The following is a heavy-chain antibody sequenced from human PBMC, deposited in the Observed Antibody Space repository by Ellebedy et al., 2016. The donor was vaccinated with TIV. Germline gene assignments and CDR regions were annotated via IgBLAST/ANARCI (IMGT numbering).Heavy chain of an antibody. Sequence: GESLKISCAASAFTFSNSAMTWVRQAPGKGLEWVSTLSGNGVNTYYADSVKGRFTVSRDNSKSTLYLQMSSLRAEDTALYYCATDASYSSSWYDFDSWGQGTLVTVSS. CDR1: AFTFSNSA. J-gene: IGHJ4*02. V-gene: IGHV3-23*01. D-gene: IGHD6-13*01. CDR2: LSGNGVNT. CDR3: ATDASYSSSWYDFDS.